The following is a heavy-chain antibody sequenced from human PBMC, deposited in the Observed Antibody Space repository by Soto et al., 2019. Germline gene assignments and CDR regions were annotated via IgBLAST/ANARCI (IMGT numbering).Heavy chain of an antibody. J-gene: IGHJ6*02. Sequence: QVQVVESGGGVVQPGRSLSLSCAASGFTFSSYGIHWVRQAPGKGLEWVAVIWYDGSNKYYADSVKGRFTISRDNSKNTLYLHMNSLRAEDTAVYYCAREVLVRGIKYHGMDVWGQGTTVTVSS. CDR1: GFTFSSYG. D-gene: IGHD3-10*01. CDR3: AREVLVRGIKYHGMDV. V-gene: IGHV3-33*01. CDR2: IWYDGSNK.